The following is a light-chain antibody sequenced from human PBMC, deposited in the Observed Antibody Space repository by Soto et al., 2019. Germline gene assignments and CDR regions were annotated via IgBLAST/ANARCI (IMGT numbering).Light chain of an antibody. CDR2: AAS. J-gene: IGKJ1*01. V-gene: IGKV1-6*01. CDR3: VQHYNYPPT. Sequence: IQMTQSPSSLSASVGDRVTLTCRASHDIRNDLGWYQQKPFMAPRFLSYAASNLQSVVPSRFSGSGSGTDFTLTISSLQPEDFATYYCVQHYNYPPTFGQGTKVDIK. CDR1: HDIRND.